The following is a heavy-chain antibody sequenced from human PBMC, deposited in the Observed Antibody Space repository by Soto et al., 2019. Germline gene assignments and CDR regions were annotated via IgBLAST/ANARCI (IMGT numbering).Heavy chain of an antibody. CDR3: ARGYCSGGSRSSASAYYYSMEV. Sequence: GASVKVSCKASGGTFSSYAISWVRQAPGQGLEWMGGIIPILGTANYAQKFEGRVTITAGKSTSTAYMELSSLRSEDTAVYYCARGYCSGGSRSSASAYYYSMEVWGHGATV. CDR1: GGTFSSYA. D-gene: IGHD2-15*01. J-gene: IGHJ6*01. V-gene: IGHV1-69*06. CDR2: IIPILGTA.